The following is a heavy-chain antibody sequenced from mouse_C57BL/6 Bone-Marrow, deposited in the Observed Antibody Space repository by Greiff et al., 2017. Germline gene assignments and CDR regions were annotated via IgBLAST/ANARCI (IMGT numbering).Heavy chain of an antibody. V-gene: IGHV5-6*01. CDR3: ARQDGTVVAGN. CDR1: GFTFSSYG. J-gene: IGHJ3*01. CDR2: ISSGGSYT. D-gene: IGHD1-1*01. Sequence: EVKVVESGGDLVKPGGSLKLSCAASGFTFSSYGMSWVRQTPDKRLEWVATISSGGSYTYYPDSVKGRFTISRDNAKNTLYLQVSSLKCEDTAMDYCARQDGTVVAGNWGQGTLVTVSA.